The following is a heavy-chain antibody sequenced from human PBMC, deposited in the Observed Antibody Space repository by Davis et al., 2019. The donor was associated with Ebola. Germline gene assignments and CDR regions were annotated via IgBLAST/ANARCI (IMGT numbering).Heavy chain of an antibody. CDR1: GGSISSYY. D-gene: IGHD3-3*01. V-gene: IGHV4-59*01. Sequence: MPSETLSLTCTVSGGSISSYYWSWIRQPPGKGLEWIGYIYYSGSTNYNPSLKSRVTISVDTSKNQFSLKLSSVTAADTAVYYCARGIIWSGYYTSYYFDYWGQGTLVTVSS. CDR2: IYYSGST. CDR3: ARGIIWSGYYTSYYFDY. J-gene: IGHJ4*02.